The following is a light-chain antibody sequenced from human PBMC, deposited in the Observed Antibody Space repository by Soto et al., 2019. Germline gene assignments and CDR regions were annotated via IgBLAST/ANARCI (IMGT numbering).Light chain of an antibody. CDR2: ETY. Sequence: IVLTQSPDTLSLSPGERVTLSCRASQSFRNNYLAWYQQKPGQAPRLLIYETYRRATGIPDRFSGSGSGIDFTLTISRLEPEDFEVYLCQQYGGSSRTFGPGSKVDIX. J-gene: IGKJ1*01. CDR3: QQYGGSSRT. CDR1: QSFRNNY. V-gene: IGKV3-20*01.